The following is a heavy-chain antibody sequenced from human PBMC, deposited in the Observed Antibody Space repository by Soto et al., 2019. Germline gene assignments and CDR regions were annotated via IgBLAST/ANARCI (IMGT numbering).Heavy chain of an antibody. V-gene: IGHV4-59*01. J-gene: IGHJ5*02. CDR2: IYYSGST. CDR3: ARVNDFWTGYYSTNWFDP. D-gene: IGHD3-3*01. CDR1: GGSISSYY. Sequence: QVQLQESGPGLVKPSGTLSLTCTVSGGSISSYYWTWIRQPPGKGLEWIGYIYYSGSTNHNPSLKSRVTISVDTSKNQFSLKLSSVTAADTAVYYCARVNDFWTGYYSTNWFDPWGQGTLVTVSS.